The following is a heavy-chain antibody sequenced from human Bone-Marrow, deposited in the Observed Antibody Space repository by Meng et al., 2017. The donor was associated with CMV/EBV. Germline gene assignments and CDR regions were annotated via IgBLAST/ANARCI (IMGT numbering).Heavy chain of an antibody. V-gene: IGHV1-18*01. D-gene: IGHD3-3*01. CDR2: ISAYNGNT. Sequence: GYNFTSYGIRWVRQAPPQGLEWMGWISAYNGNTSSAQKLQGRVTMTTDTSTSTAYMELRSLRSDDTAVYYCARDRQPFGVVISGFDPWGQGTLVTVSS. CDR3: ARDRQPFGVVISGFDP. J-gene: IGHJ5*02. CDR1: GYNFTSYG.